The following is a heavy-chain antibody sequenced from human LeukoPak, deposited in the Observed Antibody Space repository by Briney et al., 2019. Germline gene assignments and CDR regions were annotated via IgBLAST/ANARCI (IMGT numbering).Heavy chain of an antibody. Sequence: QPGGSLRLSCAAPGFTFSSYWMNGVRQAPGKGLVWVSRIKSDESTTSYADSVKGRFTIYRDNARNTLYLQMNSLRTEDTAVYYCARGDGGSYGGRFDYWGQGTLVTVSS. V-gene: IGHV3-74*01. CDR1: GFTFSSYW. J-gene: IGHJ4*02. CDR2: IKSDESTT. D-gene: IGHD1-26*01. CDR3: ARGDGGSYGGRFDY.